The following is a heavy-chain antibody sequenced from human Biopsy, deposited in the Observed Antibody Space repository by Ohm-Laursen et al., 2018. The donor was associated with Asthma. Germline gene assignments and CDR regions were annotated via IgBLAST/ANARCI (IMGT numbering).Heavy chain of an antibody. D-gene: IGHD6-13*01. V-gene: IGHV4-59*07. CDR3: ARATSTWSQSGPHFFDH. J-gene: IGHJ5*02. Sequence: SDTLSLTCIVSPGSINDYYWNWIRQFPGKGLEWIGYVHSSGSTRFNPSLKRRVTVSVDTSVAQVSLKMSSVSAADTAIYYCARATSTWSQSGPHFFDHGGPGTLVTVS. CDR2: VHSSGST. CDR1: PGSINDYY.